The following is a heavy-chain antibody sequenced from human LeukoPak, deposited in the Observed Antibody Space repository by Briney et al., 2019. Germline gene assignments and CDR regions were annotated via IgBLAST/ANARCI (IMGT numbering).Heavy chain of an antibody. J-gene: IGHJ4*02. D-gene: IGHD3-10*01. CDR2: ISSSSSYI. CDR1: GVTFSSYS. Sequence: PGGSLRLSCAASGVTFSSYSMNWVRQAPGKGLEWVSSISSSSSYIYYADSVKGRFTISRDNAKNSLYLQMNSLRAEDTAVYYCARAMVRGVLNDYWGQGTLVTVSS. CDR3: ARAMVRGVLNDY. V-gene: IGHV3-21*01.